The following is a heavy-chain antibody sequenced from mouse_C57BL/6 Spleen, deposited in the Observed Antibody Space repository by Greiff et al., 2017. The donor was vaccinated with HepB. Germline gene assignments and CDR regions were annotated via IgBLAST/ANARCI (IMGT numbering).Heavy chain of an antibody. Sequence: DVMLVESGGGLVKPGGSLKLSCAASGFTFSSYAMSWVRQTPEKRLEWVATISDGGSYTYYPDNVKGRFTISRDNAKNNLYLQMSHLKSEDTAMYYCARALPHYFDYWGQGTTLTVSS. CDR3: ARALPHYFDY. CDR2: ISDGGSYT. J-gene: IGHJ2*01. V-gene: IGHV5-4*03. D-gene: IGHD2-10*01. CDR1: GFTFSSYA.